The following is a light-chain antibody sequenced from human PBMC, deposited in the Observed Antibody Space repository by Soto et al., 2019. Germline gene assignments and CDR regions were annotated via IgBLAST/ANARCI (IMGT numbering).Light chain of an antibody. CDR2: KAS. V-gene: IGKV1-5*03. Sequence: DIQMTQSPSTLSASVGDRVTITCRASQSISSWLAWYQQKPGKAPNLLIYKASSLESGVPSRFSGSGSGTEFTLTISSLQPDDFATYYCQQYNSYPLTYGGGTQVESK. J-gene: IGKJ4*01. CDR1: QSISSW. CDR3: QQYNSYPLT.